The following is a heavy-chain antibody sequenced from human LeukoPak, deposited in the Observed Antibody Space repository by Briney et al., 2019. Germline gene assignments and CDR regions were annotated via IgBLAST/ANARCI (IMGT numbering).Heavy chain of an antibody. CDR1: GFTVSSNY. D-gene: IGHD3-22*01. Sequence: GGSLRLSCAASGFTVSSNYMSWIRQAPGKGLEWVSVIYSGGSTYYADSVKGRFTISRDNSKNTLYLQMNSLRAEDTAVYYCAKADSSGYYYRLGPWGQGTLVTVSS. J-gene: IGHJ5*02. CDR3: AKADSSGYYYRLGP. V-gene: IGHV3-53*01. CDR2: IYSGGST.